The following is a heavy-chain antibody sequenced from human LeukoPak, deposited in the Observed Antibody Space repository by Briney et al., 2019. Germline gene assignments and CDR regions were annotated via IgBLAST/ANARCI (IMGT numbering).Heavy chain of an antibody. J-gene: IGHJ4*02. Sequence: GASVKVSCKASGYTFTSYGISWVRQAPGQGLEWMGWINPNSGGTNYAQKFQGRVTMTRDTSISTVYMELSRLRSDDTAVYYCAKDRAVATIGGIDYWGQGTLVTVSS. CDR1: GYTFTSYG. V-gene: IGHV1-2*02. CDR2: INPNSGGT. D-gene: IGHD5-12*01. CDR3: AKDRAVATIGGIDY.